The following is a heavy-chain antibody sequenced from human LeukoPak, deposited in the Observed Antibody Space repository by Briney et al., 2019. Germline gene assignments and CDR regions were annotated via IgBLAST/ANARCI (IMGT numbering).Heavy chain of an antibody. J-gene: IGHJ3*02. V-gene: IGHV4-31*03. Sequence: PSQTLSLTCTVSGGSISSGGYYWSWIRQHPGKGLEWIGYIYYSGSTYYNPSLKSRVTISVDTSKNQFSLKLSSVTAADTAVYYCATHLTTIFYAFDIWGQGTMVTVSS. CDR3: ATHLTTIFYAFDI. CDR1: GGSISSGGYY. D-gene: IGHD3-3*01. CDR2: IYYSGST.